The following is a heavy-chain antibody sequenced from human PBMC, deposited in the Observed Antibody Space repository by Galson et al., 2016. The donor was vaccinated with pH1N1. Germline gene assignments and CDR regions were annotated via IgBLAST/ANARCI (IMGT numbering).Heavy chain of an antibody. J-gene: IGHJ5*02. CDR3: ARVEVFGNRRRVWFDP. Sequence: ETLSLTCGVVGGSLSGNSWIWIRQSTGKGLEWIGEIHHSGRTIYNPSLKSRVDVSVDTSKNQVSLDLSSVTGADTAIYYCARVEVFGNRRRVWFDPWGQGTLVTVSS. D-gene: IGHD3-10*02. CDR2: IHHSGRT. V-gene: IGHV4-34*01. CDR1: GGSLSGNS.